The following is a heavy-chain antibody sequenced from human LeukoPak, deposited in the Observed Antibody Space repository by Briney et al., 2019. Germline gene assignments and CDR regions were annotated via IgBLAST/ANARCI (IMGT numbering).Heavy chain of an antibody. V-gene: IGHV4-39*07. CDR3: ASQSVYYMDV. CDR1: GGSISRSSYY. J-gene: IGHJ6*03. CDR2: IYYSGSP. Sequence: PSETLSLTCTVSGGSISRSSYYWGWIRQPPGKGLEWIGSIYYSGSPYYNPSLKSRVTISVDTSKNQFSLKLSSVTTADTAVYYCASQSVYYMDVWGKGTTVTVSS.